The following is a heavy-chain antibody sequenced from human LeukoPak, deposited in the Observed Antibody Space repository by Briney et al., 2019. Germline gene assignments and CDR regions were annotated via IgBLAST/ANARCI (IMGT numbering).Heavy chain of an antibody. V-gene: IGHV4-59*01. Sequence: SETLSLTCTVSGGSISSYYWSWIWQPPGKGLEWIGYIYYSGSTNYNPSLKSRVTISVDTSKNQFSLKLASVTAADTAVYYCAREGYYDILTGYYHNWFDPWGQGTLVTVSS. CDR3: AREGYYDILTGYYHNWFDP. D-gene: IGHD3-9*01. CDR1: GGSISSYY. J-gene: IGHJ5*02. CDR2: IYYSGST.